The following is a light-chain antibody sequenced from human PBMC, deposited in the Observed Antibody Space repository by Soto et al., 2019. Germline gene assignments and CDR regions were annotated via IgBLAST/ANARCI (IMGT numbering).Light chain of an antibody. J-gene: IGKJ1*01. V-gene: IGKV3-15*01. CDR1: LTVNSN. Sequence: EIVMTQSPSTLSVSPVAGATLSCRASLTVNSNLAWYQQKPGQAPRLLICGASTRATGIPARFSGSGSGTEFTLTISSLQSEDVAVYYCQQYNNRWTFGLGTKVDIK. CDR2: GAS. CDR3: QQYNNRWT.